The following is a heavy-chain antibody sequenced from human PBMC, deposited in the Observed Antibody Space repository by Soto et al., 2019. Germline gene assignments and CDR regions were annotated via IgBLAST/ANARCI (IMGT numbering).Heavy chain of an antibody. J-gene: IGHJ4*02. CDR2: IYPDDSDT. D-gene: IGHD1-26*01. V-gene: IGHV5-51*01. Sequence: GESLKISCKGSGYSFTSYWIGWVRQMPGKGLEWMGIIYPDDSDTRYSPSFQGQVTISADKSISTAYLQWSSLRAEDTAFYYCAKDSISDRETFNFDSWGQGTLVTVSS. CDR3: AKDSISDRETFNFDS. CDR1: GYSFTSYW.